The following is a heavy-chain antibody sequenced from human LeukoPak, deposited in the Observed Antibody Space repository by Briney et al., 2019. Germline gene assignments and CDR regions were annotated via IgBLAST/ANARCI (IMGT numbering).Heavy chain of an antibody. CDR1: GFTFDDYA. V-gene: IGHV3-9*01. D-gene: IGHD2-21*01. CDR3: AKGSWWGLGGS. Sequence: PGRSLRLSFAASGFTFDDYAMHWVRQAPGKGLEWVSGISWNSGSIGYADSVKGRFTISRDNSKNTLYLQMNSLRAEDTAVYYCAKGSWWGLGGSWGQGTLVTVSS. J-gene: IGHJ4*02. CDR2: ISWNSGSI.